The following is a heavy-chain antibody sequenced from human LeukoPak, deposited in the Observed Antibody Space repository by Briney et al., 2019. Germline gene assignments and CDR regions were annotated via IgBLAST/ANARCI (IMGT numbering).Heavy chain of an antibody. CDR1: GFTFSNAW. V-gene: IGHV3-15*01. Sequence: GGSLRLSCAASGFTFSNAWMSWVRQAPGKGLEWVGRIKSKTFGGTTDYAAPVKGRFTISRDDSKNTAYLQMDSLKTEDTAVYYCTGNYYGSGSYADFDYWGQGTLVTVSS. CDR3: TGNYYGSGSYADFDY. CDR2: IKSKTFGGTT. D-gene: IGHD3-10*01. J-gene: IGHJ4*02.